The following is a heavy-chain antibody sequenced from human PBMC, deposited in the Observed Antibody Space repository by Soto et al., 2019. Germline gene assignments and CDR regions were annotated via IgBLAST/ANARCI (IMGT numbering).Heavy chain of an antibody. D-gene: IGHD6-13*01. CDR3: ARGGAAADLDY. CDR1: GYTFTNYY. V-gene: IGHV1-46*03. Sequence: GASVKVSCKTSGYTFTNYYMHWVRQAPGQGLEWMGMINPRGGRTTYPQKFQGRVTMTTDTSTSTVYMDLSSLRSEDTAVYYCARGGAAADLDYWGQGTLVTVSS. J-gene: IGHJ4*02. CDR2: INPRGGRT.